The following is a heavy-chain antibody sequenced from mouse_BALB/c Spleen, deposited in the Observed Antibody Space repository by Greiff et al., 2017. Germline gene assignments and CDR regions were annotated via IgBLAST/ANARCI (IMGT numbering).Heavy chain of an antibody. Sequence: EVQRVESGGGLVKPGGSLKLSCAASGFTFSSYAMSWVRQTPEKRLEWVATISSGGSYTYYPDSVKGRFTISRDNAKNTLHLQMSSLRSEDTAMYYCARVLDWDRAMDYWGQGTSVTVSS. V-gene: IGHV5-9-3*01. D-gene: IGHD4-1*01. CDR3: ARVLDWDRAMDY. CDR2: ISSGGSYT. CDR1: GFTFSSYA. J-gene: IGHJ4*01.